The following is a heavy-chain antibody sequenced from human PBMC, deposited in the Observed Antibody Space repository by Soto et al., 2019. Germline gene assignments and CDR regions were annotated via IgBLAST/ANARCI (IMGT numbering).Heavy chain of an antibody. J-gene: IGHJ6*02. CDR3: ARDFLTRISWGSTTAQYSYYGMEV. D-gene: IGHD3-9*01. Sequence: ASVKVSCKASGYTFMSYALSWVRQAPGEGPEWIVRVSPYNGDRNYSQKFQSRVTITTDTSTTTAYIDLRSLQYDDTAVYFCARDFLTRISWGSTTAQYSYYGMEVWGQGTTVTVSS. V-gene: IGHV1-18*01. CDR2: VSPYNGDR. CDR1: GYTFMSYA.